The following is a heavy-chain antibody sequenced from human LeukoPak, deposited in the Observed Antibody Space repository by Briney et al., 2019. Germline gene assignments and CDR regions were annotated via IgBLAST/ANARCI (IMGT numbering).Heavy chain of an antibody. V-gene: IGHV3-74*01. CDR1: GFSLGDYW. CDR3: AREPTTVTPGY. Sequence: GSLRLSCVAPGFSLGDYWMHWVRQVPGEGLVWVSRIKGDGSSEAYADSVKGRFTISRDNAKNSLYLQMNSLRAEDTAVYYCAREPTTVTPGYWGQGTLVTVSS. J-gene: IGHJ4*02. CDR2: IKGDGSSE. D-gene: IGHD4-17*01.